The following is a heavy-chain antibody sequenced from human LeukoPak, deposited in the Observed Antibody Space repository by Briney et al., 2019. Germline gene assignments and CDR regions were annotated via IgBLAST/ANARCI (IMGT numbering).Heavy chain of an antibody. D-gene: IGHD6-13*01. Sequence: GGSLRLSCATSGFKFNYYFMAWVRQAPGKGLEWLATIDKDGSGTEYIDSVRGRFTISRDNNKKSIYLQMSSQSANDTAVYFCATEYWYRHDYWGQGILVTVSS. V-gene: IGHV3-7*03. J-gene: IGHJ4*02. CDR1: GFKFNYYF. CDR3: ATEYWYRHDY. CDR2: IDKDGSGT.